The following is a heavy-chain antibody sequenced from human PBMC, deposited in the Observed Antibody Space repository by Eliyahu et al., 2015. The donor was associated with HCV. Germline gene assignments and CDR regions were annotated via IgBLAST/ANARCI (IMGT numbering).Heavy chain of an antibody. Sequence: QVQLQESGPGLVKPSETLSLTCAVSGYSISSGYYWGWIRQPPGKGLEWIGSIYHSGSTYYNPSLKSRVTISVDTSKNQFSLKLSSVTAADTAVYYCARANPQYCSSTSCSFDYWGQGTLVTVSS. V-gene: IGHV4-38-2*01. D-gene: IGHD2-2*01. CDR3: ARANPQYCSSTSCSFDY. CDR1: GYSISSGYY. CDR2: IYHSGST. J-gene: IGHJ4*02.